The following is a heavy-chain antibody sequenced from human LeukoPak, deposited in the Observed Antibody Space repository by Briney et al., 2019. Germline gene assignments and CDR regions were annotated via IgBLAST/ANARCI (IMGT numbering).Heavy chain of an antibody. J-gene: IGHJ3*02. CDR1: GFTVSSNY. CDR3: ARDALGLLSRGNGAFDI. CDR2: IYSGGST. D-gene: IGHD3-10*01. V-gene: IGHV3-66*01. Sequence: PGGSLRLSCAASGFTVSSNYMGWVRQAPGKGLEWVSVIYSGGSTYYADSVKGRFTISRDNSKNTLYLQMNSLRAEDTAVYYCARDALGLLSRGNGAFDIWGQGTMVTVSS.